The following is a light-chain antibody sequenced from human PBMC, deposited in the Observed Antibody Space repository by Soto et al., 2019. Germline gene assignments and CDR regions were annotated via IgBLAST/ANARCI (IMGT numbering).Light chain of an antibody. CDR3: QKYDNAPRA. CDR1: QGISIY. Sequence: EIQMTQSPSSLSASVGDRVTITCRASQGISIYLAWYQQKPGEVPQLLIYAASTLQSGVPSRFSGSGSGPDFTLTINSLQPEDVATYYCQKYDNAPRAFGQGTRVDIK. V-gene: IGKV1-27*01. CDR2: AAS. J-gene: IGKJ1*01.